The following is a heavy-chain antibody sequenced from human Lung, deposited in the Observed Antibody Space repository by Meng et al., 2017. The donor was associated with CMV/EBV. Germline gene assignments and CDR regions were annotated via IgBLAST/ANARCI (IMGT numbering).Heavy chain of an antibody. Sequence: ASVXVSXXSSDDTFCKYAIVWIRQAPGQGLEWMGWLNPNNGTTKYAQMVQGRVTMTAETATTTAYMELRTLRLDDTAVYYCARGGEVYGIATRGQDWDFDRWGQGXLVTVSS. CDR2: LNPNNGTT. J-gene: IGHJ4*02. D-gene: IGHD5/OR15-5a*01. CDR3: ARGGEVYGIATRGQDWDFDR. CDR1: DDTFCKYA. V-gene: IGHV1-18*04.